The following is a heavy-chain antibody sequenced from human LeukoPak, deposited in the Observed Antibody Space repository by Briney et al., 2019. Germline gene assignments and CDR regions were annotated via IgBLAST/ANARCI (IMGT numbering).Heavy chain of an antibody. Sequence: DPGGSLRLSCAASGFTFSDYYMSWIRQAPGKGLEWVSSISTSGSSIYYADSVKGRFTISRDNAKNSLYLQMNSLRAEDTAVYYRAREPYGSGSFNWFDPWGQGTLVTVSS. D-gene: IGHD3-10*01. CDR1: GFTFSDYY. CDR2: ISTSGSSI. V-gene: IGHV3-11*04. CDR3: AREPYGSGSFNWFDP. J-gene: IGHJ5*02.